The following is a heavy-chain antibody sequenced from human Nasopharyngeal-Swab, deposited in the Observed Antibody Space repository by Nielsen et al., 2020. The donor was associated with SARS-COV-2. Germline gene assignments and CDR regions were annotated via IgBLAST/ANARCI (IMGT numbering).Heavy chain of an antibody. V-gene: IGHV3-72*01. J-gene: IGHJ4*02. Sequence: GESLKISCAASGFTFSDHYMDWVRQAPGKGLEWVGRIRNKANSHTTEYAASVKGGFTISRDDSKNSLYLQMNSLKTEDTGVYYCARVFVNWGQGTLVTVSS. CDR3: ARVFVN. CDR2: IRNKANSHTT. CDR1: GFTFSDHY.